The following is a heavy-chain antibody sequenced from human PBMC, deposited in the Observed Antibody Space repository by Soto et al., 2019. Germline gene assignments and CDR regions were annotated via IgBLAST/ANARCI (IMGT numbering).Heavy chain of an antibody. D-gene: IGHD5-18*01. CDR1: GGAFSNHA. Sequence: QLVQSGAEVKKPGSSVKVSCKAAGGAFSNHAISWVRQAPEQGHEWMGGIIPIFGTPMYAQELKGRVTFPSDKSMSTVYMEVSSLGSEDTAVYYCARGDKGEVYRYGRYSDYYCTMDVWGQGSTVTVSS. CDR2: IIPIFGTP. J-gene: IGHJ6*02. V-gene: IGHV1-69*06. CDR3: ARGDKGEVYRYGRYSDYYCTMDV.